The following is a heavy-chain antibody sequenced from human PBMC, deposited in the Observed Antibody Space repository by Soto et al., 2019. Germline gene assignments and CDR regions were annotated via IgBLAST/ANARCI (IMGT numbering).Heavy chain of an antibody. V-gene: IGHV3-74*01. J-gene: IGHJ4*02. CDR3: VSAVGGFYRLDR. D-gene: IGHD3-22*01. CDR1: GFIFSDYW. CDR2: AHRYGGRP. Sequence: GGSLRLSCAASGFIFSDYWIHWVRQAPGKGLVWVARAHRYGGRPKYAASVKGRFTIPRDNSDNKVFLQMNDLTSEDTAVYFCVSAVGGFYRLDRWGLGTLVTVSS.